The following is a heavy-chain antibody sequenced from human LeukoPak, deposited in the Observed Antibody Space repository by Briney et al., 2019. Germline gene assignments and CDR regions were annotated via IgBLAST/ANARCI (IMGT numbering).Heavy chain of an antibody. J-gene: IGHJ3*02. CDR2: IYHSGST. CDR1: GYSISSGYY. Sequence: SETLSLTCAVSGYSISSGYYWGWIRQPPGKGLEWIGSIYHSGSTYYNPSLKSRVTISVDTAKNQFSLKLSSVTAADTAVYYCARSPWIQLWLGAFDIWGQGTMVTVSS. V-gene: IGHV4-38-2*01. CDR3: ARSPWIQLWLGAFDI. D-gene: IGHD5-18*01.